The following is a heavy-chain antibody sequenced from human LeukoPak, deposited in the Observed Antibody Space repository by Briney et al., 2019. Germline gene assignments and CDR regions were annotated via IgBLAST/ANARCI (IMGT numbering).Heavy chain of an antibody. CDR1: GFTFSSYA. D-gene: IGHD2-21*02. J-gene: IGHJ6*02. CDR3: ARERYCGGDCYSFYYYGMDV. Sequence: GGSLRLSCAASGFTFSSYAMSWVRQAPGKGLEWVSYISSSSRTIYYADSVKGRFTISRDNAKNSLYLQMNSLRDEDSAVYYCARERYCGGDCYSFYYYGMDVWGQGTAVTVSS. V-gene: IGHV3-48*02. CDR2: ISSSSRTI.